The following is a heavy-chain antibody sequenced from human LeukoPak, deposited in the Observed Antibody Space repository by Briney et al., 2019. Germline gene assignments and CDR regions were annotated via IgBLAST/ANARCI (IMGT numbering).Heavy chain of an antibody. Sequence: GGSLRLSCAASGFTFSTYAVSWVRQAPGKGLEWAPAIRGSGGSTYYADSVKGRFTISRDNSKNTLYLQMNSLRAEDTAVYYCAKSPSISGARRDTGWFDPWGQGTLVTVSS. V-gene: IGHV3-23*01. J-gene: IGHJ5*02. D-gene: IGHD3-10*01. CDR2: IRGSGGST. CDR1: GFTFSTYA. CDR3: AKSPSISGARRDTGWFDP.